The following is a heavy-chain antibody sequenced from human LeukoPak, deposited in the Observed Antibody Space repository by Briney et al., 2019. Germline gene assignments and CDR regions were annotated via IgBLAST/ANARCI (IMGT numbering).Heavy chain of an antibody. CDR2: ISSSSSYI. V-gene: IGHV3-21*04. J-gene: IGHJ4*02. Sequence: PGGSLRLSCAASGFTFSSYSMNWVRQAPGKGLEWVSSISSSSSYIYYADSVKGRFTISRDNAKNSLYLQMNSLRAEDMALYYCAKAVAGTYQHGFFDYWGQGTLVTVSS. D-gene: IGHD6-19*01. CDR1: GFTFSSYS. CDR3: AKAVAGTYQHGFFDY.